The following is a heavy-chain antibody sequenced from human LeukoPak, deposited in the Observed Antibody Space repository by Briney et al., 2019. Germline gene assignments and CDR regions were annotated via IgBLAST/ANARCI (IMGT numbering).Heavy chain of an antibody. CDR2: IRYDKNNK. CDR3: AKDLLSYYDSSGYAPGFDY. Sequence: PGGSLRLSCAASGFTFSSYGMHWVRQAPGKGLEWVAFIRYDKNNKYYADSVKGRFTISRDNSKNTLYLQMNSLRAEDTAVYYCAKDLLSYYDSSGYAPGFDYWGQRTLVTVSS. D-gene: IGHD3-22*01. V-gene: IGHV3-30*02. CDR1: GFTFSSYG. J-gene: IGHJ4*02.